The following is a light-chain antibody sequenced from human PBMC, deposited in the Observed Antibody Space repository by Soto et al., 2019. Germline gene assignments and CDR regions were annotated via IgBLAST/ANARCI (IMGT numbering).Light chain of an antibody. Sequence: QSVLTQPASVSGSPGQSFTISCTGTSSDVGAYHSVSWYQQHPGKAPKLIIFDVSNRPSGVSNRFSGSKSGNTASLTISGLQADDEADYYCSSFTDTGTVMFGGGAKLTVL. V-gene: IGLV2-14*03. CDR3: SSFTDTGTVM. CDR2: DVS. J-gene: IGLJ3*02. CDR1: SSDVGAYHS.